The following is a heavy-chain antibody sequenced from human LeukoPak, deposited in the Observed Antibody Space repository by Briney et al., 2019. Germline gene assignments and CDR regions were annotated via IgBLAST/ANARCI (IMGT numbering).Heavy chain of an antibody. J-gene: IGHJ4*02. D-gene: IGHD1-26*01. Sequence: GSLRLSCAASGFTFSNYGMHWARQAPGKGLGGVGGIWYDGSNVKYPDSVKGRFTISRDNSKNMMYLQMNSLSAEDTAVYYCARGNSGNNYRYYFDYWGQGTLVTVSS. CDR2: IWYDGSNV. V-gene: IGHV3-33*01. CDR1: GFTFSNYG. CDR3: ARGNSGNNYRYYFDY.